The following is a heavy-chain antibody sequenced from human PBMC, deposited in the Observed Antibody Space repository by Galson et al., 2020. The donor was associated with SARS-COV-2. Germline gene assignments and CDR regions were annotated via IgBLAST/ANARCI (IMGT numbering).Heavy chain of an antibody. CDR1: GFTFSSYA. V-gene: IGHV3-23*01. J-gene: IGHJ4*02. CDR3: AKDNAAVVVAATELDY. Sequence: TGGSLRLSCAASGFTFSSYAMSWVRQAPGKGLEWVSAISGSGGSTYYADSVKGRFTISRDNSKKTLYLQMNSLRAEDTALYYCAKDNAAVVVAATELDYWGQGTLVTVSS. D-gene: IGHD2-15*01. CDR2: ISGSGGST.